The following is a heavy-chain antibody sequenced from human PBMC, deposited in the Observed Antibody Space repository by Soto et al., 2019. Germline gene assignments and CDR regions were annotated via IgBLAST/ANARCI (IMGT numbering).Heavy chain of an antibody. CDR1: GGSFSGYY. V-gene: IGHV4-34*01. Sequence: QVQLQQWGAGLLKPSETLSLTCAVYGGSFSGYYWSWIRQPPGKGLEWIGEINHSGSTNYNPSLKSRVTISVDTSKNQFSLKLSSVTAADTAVYYRARGRIAAPWGQGTLVTVSS. D-gene: IGHD6-13*01. CDR3: ARGRIAAP. J-gene: IGHJ4*02. CDR2: INHSGST.